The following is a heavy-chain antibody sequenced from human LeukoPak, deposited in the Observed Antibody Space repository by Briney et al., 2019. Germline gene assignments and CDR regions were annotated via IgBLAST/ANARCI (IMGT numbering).Heavy chain of an antibody. CDR2: INSDGSST. CDR3: ARGLPRRWLQFLREEGIDAFDI. CDR1: GFTFSSYW. V-gene: IGHV3-74*01. D-gene: IGHD5-24*01. Sequence: GGSLRLSCAASGFTFSSYWMHWVRQAPGKGLVWVSRINSDGSSTSYADSVKGRFTISRDNAKNTLYLQMNSLRAEDTAVYYCARGLPRRWLQFLREEGIDAFDIWGQGTMVTVSS. J-gene: IGHJ3*02.